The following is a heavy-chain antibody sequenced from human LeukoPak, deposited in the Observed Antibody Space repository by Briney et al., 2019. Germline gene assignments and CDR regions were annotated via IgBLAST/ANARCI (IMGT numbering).Heavy chain of an antibody. CDR1: GFTFRTYA. V-gene: IGHV3-23*01. CDR3: ARKYYGGNSGGFDY. CDR2: ISGSGDST. D-gene: IGHD4-23*01. Sequence: GGSLGLSCAASGFTFRTYAMSWVRQTPGKGLEWVSAISGSGDSTYYADSVKGRFTFSRDNSKNTLYLQMNSLRAEDTAVYYCARKYYGGNSGGFDYWGQGTLVTVSS. J-gene: IGHJ4*02.